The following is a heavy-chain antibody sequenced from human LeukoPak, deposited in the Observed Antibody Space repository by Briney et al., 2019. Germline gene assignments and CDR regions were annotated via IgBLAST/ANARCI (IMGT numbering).Heavy chain of an antibody. V-gene: IGHV4-59*01. CDR2: IYYSGST. CDR1: GGSISSYY. Sequence: SETLPLTCTVSGGSISSYYWSWIRHPPGKGLEWIGYIYYSGSTNYNPSLKSRVTISVDTSKNQFSLKLSSVTAADTAVYYCARVPTYYDYVWGSYRSGYFDYWGQGTLVTVSS. J-gene: IGHJ4*02. D-gene: IGHD3-16*02. CDR3: ARVPTYYDYVWGSYRSGYFDY.